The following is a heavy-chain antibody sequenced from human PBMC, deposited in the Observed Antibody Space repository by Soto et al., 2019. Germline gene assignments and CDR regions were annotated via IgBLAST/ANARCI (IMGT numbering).Heavy chain of an antibody. V-gene: IGHV4-39*07. CDR1: GGSISSSSYY. Sequence: SETLSLTCTVSGGSISSSSYYWGWIRQPPGKGLEWIGSIYYSGSTYYNPSLKSRVTISVDTSKNQFSLKLSSVTAADTAVYYCARGTNYYESSAYVDYWGQGTLVTVSS. CDR2: IYYSGST. CDR3: ARGTNYYESSAYVDY. J-gene: IGHJ4*02. D-gene: IGHD3-22*01.